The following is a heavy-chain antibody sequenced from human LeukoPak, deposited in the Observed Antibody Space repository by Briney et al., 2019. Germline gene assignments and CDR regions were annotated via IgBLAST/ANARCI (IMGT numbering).Heavy chain of an antibody. V-gene: IGHV4-34*01. CDR3: ARGVAAAGLPYYYYYMDV. CDR2: INHSGST. D-gene: IGHD6-13*01. Sequence: KPSETLSLPCAVYGGSFSGYYWSWIRQPLGKGLEWIGEINHSGSTNYNPSLKSRVTISVDTSKNQFSLKLSSVTAADTAVYYCARGVAAAGLPYYYYYMDVWGKGTTVTVSS. J-gene: IGHJ6*03. CDR1: GGSFSGYY.